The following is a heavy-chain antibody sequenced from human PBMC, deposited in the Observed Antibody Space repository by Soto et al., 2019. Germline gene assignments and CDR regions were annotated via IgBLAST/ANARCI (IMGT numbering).Heavy chain of an antibody. CDR3: ARDRPQGSSSWYYFDY. CDR1: GFTFSSYA. D-gene: IGHD6-13*01. CDR2: ISYDGSNK. J-gene: IGHJ4*02. V-gene: IGHV3-30-3*01. Sequence: GGSLRLSCAASGFTFSSYAMHWVRQAPGKGLEWVAVISYDGSNKYYADSVKGRFTISRDNSKNTLYLQMNSLRAEDTAVYYCARDRPQGSSSWYYFDYWGQGTLVTVSS.